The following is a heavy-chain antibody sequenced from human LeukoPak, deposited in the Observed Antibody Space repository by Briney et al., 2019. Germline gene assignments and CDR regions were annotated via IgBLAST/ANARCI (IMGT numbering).Heavy chain of an antibody. CDR2: ISSNGDNT. Sequence: GGSLRLSCSVSGFTFSTYVMHWVRQAPGKGLEYVSAISSNGDNTYYADSVKGRFTISRDNSKNTLYLQMSSLRADDTAVYYCVRRTGYWGQGTLVTVSS. J-gene: IGHJ4*02. V-gene: IGHV3-64D*06. CDR3: VRRTGY. CDR1: GFTFSTYV.